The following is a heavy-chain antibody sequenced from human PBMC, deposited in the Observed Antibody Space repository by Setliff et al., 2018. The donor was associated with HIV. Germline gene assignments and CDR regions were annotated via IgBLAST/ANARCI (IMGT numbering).Heavy chain of an antibody. CDR3: ARHHSSSWLYDAFDV. J-gene: IGHJ3*01. V-gene: IGHV5-51*01. D-gene: IGHD6-13*01. Sequence: GESLKISCKGSGYIFASYWIAWVRQMPGKGLEWMGIIYPGDSETRYNPSFQGQVTISADKSISTAYLRWGSLKASDTAMYYCARHHSSSWLYDAFDVWGQGTMVTVSS. CDR2: IYPGDSET. CDR1: GYIFASYW.